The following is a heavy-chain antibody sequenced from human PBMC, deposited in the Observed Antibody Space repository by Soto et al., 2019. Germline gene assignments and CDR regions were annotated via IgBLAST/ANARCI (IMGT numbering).Heavy chain of an antibody. Sequence: HPGGSLRLSCAASGFTFSSYAMHWVRQAPGKGLEWVAVISYDGSNKYYADSVKGRFTISRDNSKNTLYLQMNSLTAGDTAVYFCAREYCSGGRCTGIYYVDAWGKGTTVTVSS. D-gene: IGHD2-15*01. J-gene: IGHJ6*03. CDR2: ISYDGSNK. CDR3: AREYCSGGRCTGIYYVDA. CDR1: GFTFSSYA. V-gene: IGHV3-30*14.